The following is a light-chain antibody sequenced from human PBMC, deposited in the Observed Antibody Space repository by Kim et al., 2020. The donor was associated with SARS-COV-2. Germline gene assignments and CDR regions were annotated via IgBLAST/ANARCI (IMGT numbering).Light chain of an antibody. CDR1: QNIGIN. CDR2: GAS. Sequence: SGSPGERATLSCRTSQNIGINLAWYQQKPGQAPRLLIYGASTRATGISDRFSGSGSGTDFTLTISSLQSEDLAVYYCQQYGDWPYVFGQGTKLEI. CDR3: QQYGDWPYV. V-gene: IGKV3-15*01. J-gene: IGKJ2*01.